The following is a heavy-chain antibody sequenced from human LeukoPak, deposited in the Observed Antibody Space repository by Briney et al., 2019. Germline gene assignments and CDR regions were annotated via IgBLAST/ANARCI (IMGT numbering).Heavy chain of an antibody. D-gene: IGHD3-10*01. CDR3: ATDPAVRGVIRINY. Sequence: ASVKVSCKVSGYTLTELSMHWVRQAPGKGLEWMGGFDPEDGETIYAQKFQGRVTMTEDTSTDTAYMELSSLRSEDTAVYYCATDPAVRGVIRINYWGQGTLVTVSS. CDR2: FDPEDGET. J-gene: IGHJ4*02. CDR1: GYTLTELS. V-gene: IGHV1-24*01.